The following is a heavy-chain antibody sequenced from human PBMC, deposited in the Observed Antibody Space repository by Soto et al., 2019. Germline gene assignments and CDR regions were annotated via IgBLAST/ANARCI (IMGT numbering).Heavy chain of an antibody. CDR2: ISGSGGST. CDR3: AKDGTLIGPDFDWLLHVWYYFDY. D-gene: IGHD3-9*01. V-gene: IGHV3-23*01. Sequence: GGSLRLSCAASGFTFSSYAMSWVRQAPGKGLEWVSAISGSGGSTYYADSVKGRFTISRDNSKNKLYLQMNSLRAEDTAVYYCAKDGTLIGPDFDWLLHVWYYFDYWGQGTLVTVSS. CDR1: GFTFSSYA. J-gene: IGHJ4*02.